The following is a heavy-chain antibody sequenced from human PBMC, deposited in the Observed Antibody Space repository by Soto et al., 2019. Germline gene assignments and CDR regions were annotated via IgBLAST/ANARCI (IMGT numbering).Heavy chain of an antibody. Sequence: GGSLRLSCAASGFTVSSTYMTWVRQAPGKGLEWVSVIYSNGNTYYGDSVKGRFTVSRDNSKNTLYIQMNSLRVEDTAVYYCAKVSRASRTLTPDFDYWGQGTLVTVSS. CDR3: AKVSRASRTLTPDFDY. V-gene: IGHV3-66*03. D-gene: IGHD3-9*01. CDR1: GFTVSSTY. J-gene: IGHJ4*02. CDR2: IYSNGNT.